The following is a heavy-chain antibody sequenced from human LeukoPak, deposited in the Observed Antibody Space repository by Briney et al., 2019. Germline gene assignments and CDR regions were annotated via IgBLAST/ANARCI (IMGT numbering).Heavy chain of an antibody. V-gene: IGHV3-30-3*01. J-gene: IGHJ4*02. CDR2: ISYDGSNK. Sequence: PGGSLRLSCAASGFTFSSYAMHWVRQAPGKGLKWVAVISYDGSNKYYADSVKGRFTISRDNAKNSLYLQMNSLRAEDTALYYCARAPGIAAAGDYWGQGTLVTVSS. CDR1: GFTFSSYA. D-gene: IGHD6-13*01. CDR3: ARAPGIAAAGDY.